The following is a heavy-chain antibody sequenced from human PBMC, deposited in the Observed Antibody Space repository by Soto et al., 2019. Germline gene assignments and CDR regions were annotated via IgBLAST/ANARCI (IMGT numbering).Heavy chain of an antibody. J-gene: IGHJ6*02. CDR3: ARAGTAAGRMDV. Sequence: LSLTCTVSGGSISSYYWSWIRQPAGKGLEWIGRIYTSGSTNYNPSLKSRVTMSVDTSKNQLSLKLSSVTTADTAVYYCARAGTAAGRMDVWGQGTTVTVYS. CDR1: GGSISSYY. D-gene: IGHD6-13*01. V-gene: IGHV4-4*07. CDR2: IYTSGST.